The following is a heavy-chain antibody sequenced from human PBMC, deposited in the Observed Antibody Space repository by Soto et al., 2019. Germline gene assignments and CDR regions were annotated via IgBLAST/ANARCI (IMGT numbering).Heavy chain of an antibody. Sequence: PSETLSLTCTVSGCSISSYYWSWIRQPPGKGLEWIGYIYYSGSTNYNPSLKSRVTISVDTSKNQFSLKLSSVTAADTAVYYCARWNAYDHVVPAAMLCFDPWGQGTLVTVSS. CDR2: IYYSGST. D-gene: IGHD2-2*01. J-gene: IGHJ5*02. CDR3: ARWNAYDHVVPAAMLCFDP. V-gene: IGHV4-59*08. CDR1: GCSISSYY.